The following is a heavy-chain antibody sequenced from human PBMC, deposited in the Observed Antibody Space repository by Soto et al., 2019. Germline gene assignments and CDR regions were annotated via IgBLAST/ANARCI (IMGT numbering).Heavy chain of an antibody. CDR1: GFTVSSNY. CDR2: IYSGGST. J-gene: IGHJ5*02. V-gene: IGHV3-53*01. D-gene: IGHD3-10*01. CDR3: ARSSSLVRFPLRVGWFDP. Sequence: GSLRLACTASGFTVSSNYMSWVRQAPGKGLEWVSVIYSGGSTYYADSVKGRFTISRDNSKNTLYLQMNSLRAEDTAVYYCARSSSLVRFPLRVGWFDPWGQGTMVTVS.